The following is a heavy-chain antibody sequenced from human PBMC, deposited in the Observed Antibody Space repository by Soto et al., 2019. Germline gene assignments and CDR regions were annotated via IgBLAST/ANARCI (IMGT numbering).Heavy chain of an antibody. D-gene: IGHD5-12*01. V-gene: IGHV4-34*01. CDR2: INHSGST. CDR1: GWSFSGYY. Sequence: SETLSLTCAFYGWSFSGYYWSWIRQPPGKGLEWIGEINHSGSTNYNPSLKSRVTISVDTSKNQFSLKLSSVTAADTAVYYCAIGRAPKWLRLKNWFDPWGQGTLVTVSS. J-gene: IGHJ5*02. CDR3: AIGRAPKWLRLKNWFDP.